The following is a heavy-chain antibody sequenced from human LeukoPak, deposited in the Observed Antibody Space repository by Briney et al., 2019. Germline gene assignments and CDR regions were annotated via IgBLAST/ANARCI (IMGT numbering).Heavy chain of an antibody. CDR2: ISAYNGNT. V-gene: IGHV1-18*01. J-gene: IGHJ4*02. CDR1: GYTFTSYG. Sequence: ASVKVSCKASGYTFTSYGSSWVRQAPGQGLEWMGWISAYNGNTNYAQKLQGRVTMTTDTSTTTAYMELRNLRSDDTAIYYCARQVDTAMALPDYWGQGTLVTVSS. D-gene: IGHD5-18*01. CDR3: ARQVDTAMALPDY.